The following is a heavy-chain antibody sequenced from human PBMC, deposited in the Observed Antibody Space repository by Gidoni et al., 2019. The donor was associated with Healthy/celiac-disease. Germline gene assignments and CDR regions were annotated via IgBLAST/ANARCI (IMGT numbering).Heavy chain of an antibody. Sequence: EVQLVESGGGLVQPGGSLRLSCAASGFTFSSYSMNWVRQAPGKGLEWVSYISSSSSTIYYADSVKGRFTISRDNAKNSLYLQMNSLRAEDTAVYYCARPRRYCSGGSCDYGMDVWGKGTTVTVSS. J-gene: IGHJ6*04. V-gene: IGHV3-48*01. D-gene: IGHD2-15*01. CDR1: GFTFSSYS. CDR3: ARPRRYCSGGSCDYGMDV. CDR2: ISSSSSTI.